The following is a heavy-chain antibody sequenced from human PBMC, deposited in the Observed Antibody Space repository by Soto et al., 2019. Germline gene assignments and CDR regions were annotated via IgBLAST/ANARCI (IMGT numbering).Heavy chain of an antibody. Sequence: SVKVSCKASGGTFSSYAISWVRQAPGQGLEWMGGIIPIFGTANYAQKFQGRVTITADESTSTAYMQLRSLRSEDTAVYYCAIEVGRSNQFDLWGQGTMVTVSS. D-gene: IGHD6-13*01. V-gene: IGHV1-69*13. CDR2: IIPIFGTA. CDR1: GGTFSSYA. CDR3: AIEVGRSNQFDL. J-gene: IGHJ5*02.